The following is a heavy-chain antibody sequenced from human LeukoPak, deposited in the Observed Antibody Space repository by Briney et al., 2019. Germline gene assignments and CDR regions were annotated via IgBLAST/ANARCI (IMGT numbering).Heavy chain of an antibody. V-gene: IGHV3-21*01. CDR3: ARGTPGYSSGWPDY. CDR1: GFNFSTYT. J-gene: IGHJ4*02. D-gene: IGHD6-19*01. Sequence: GGSLRLSCTASGFNFSTYTINWVRQAPGKGLEWLSSIRPSSSYMYYADSVKDRFTISRDNAKNSLYLDMNNLRADDTAVYYCARGTPGYSSGWPDYWGQGTLVTVSS. CDR2: IRPSSSYM.